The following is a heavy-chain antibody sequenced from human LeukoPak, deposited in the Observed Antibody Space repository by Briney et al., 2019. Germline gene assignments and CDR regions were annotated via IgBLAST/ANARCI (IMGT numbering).Heavy chain of an antibody. CDR1: GYTFTSYA. J-gene: IGHJ4*02. V-gene: IGHV7-4-1*02. D-gene: IGHD3-10*01. CDR2: INTNTGNP. Sequence: ASVKVSCKASGYTFTSYAMNWVRQAPGQGLEWMGWINTNTGNPTYAQGFTGRFVFSLDTSVSTAYLQISSLKAEDTAVYYRARETYYYGSGSYEVWGQGTLVTVSS. CDR3: ARETYYYGSGSYEV.